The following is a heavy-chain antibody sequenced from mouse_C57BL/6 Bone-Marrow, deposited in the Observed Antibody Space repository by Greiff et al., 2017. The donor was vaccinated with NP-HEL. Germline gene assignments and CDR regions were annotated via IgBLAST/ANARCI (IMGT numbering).Heavy chain of an antibody. CDR2: ISSGSSTI. Sequence: EVKLMESGGGLVKPGGSLKLSCAASGFTFSDYGMHWVRQAPEKGLEWVAYISSGSSTIYYADTVKGRFTISRDNAKNTLFLQMTSLRSEDTAMYYCARTGRYDGYLYYAMDYWGQGTSVTVSS. D-gene: IGHD2-3*01. CDR3: ARTGRYDGYLYYAMDY. J-gene: IGHJ4*01. CDR1: GFTFSDYG. V-gene: IGHV5-17*01.